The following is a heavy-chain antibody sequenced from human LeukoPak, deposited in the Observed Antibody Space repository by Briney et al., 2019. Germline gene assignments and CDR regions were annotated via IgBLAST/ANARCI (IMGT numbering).Heavy chain of an antibody. Sequence: LETLSLTCAVYGGSFSGYYWSWIRQPPRKGLEWIGEINHSGSTNYNPSLKSRVTISVDTSKNQFSLKLSSVTAADTAVYYCARTNPLGYCSGGSCYHLRFPKYFQHWGQGTLVTVSS. D-gene: IGHD2-15*01. CDR1: GGSFSGYY. V-gene: IGHV4-34*01. J-gene: IGHJ1*01. CDR2: INHSGST. CDR3: ARTNPLGYCSGGSCYHLRFPKYFQH.